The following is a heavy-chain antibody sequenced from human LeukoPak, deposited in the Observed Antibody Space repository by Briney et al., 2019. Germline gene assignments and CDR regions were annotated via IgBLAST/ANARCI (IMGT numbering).Heavy chain of an antibody. J-gene: IGHJ4*02. V-gene: IGHV4-39*01. CDR2: MHYSGAT. Sequence: PSETLSLTCTVSGASINNSPYYWAWIRQPPGKELEWIVSMHYSGATYYNPSLKSRVTISIDTSKNQFSLRLTSVTAADTAVFCCARNDRGRPADYWGQGTLVTVSS. D-gene: IGHD1-26*01. CDR1: GASINNSPYY. CDR3: ARNDRGRPADY.